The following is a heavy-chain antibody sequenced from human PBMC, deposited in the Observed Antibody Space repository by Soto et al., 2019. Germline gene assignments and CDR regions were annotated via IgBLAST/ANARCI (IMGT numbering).Heavy chain of an antibody. CDR3: ASSSRGAFDI. CDR1: GFTFSNFW. D-gene: IGHD3-10*01. Sequence: EVQLVESGGGLVQPGGSLRLSCAASGFTFSNFWMSWVRQAPGKGLEWVANIKQDGSEKYYLDSVKGRFTISRDNAKISLYLQMNSLRAEDTAVYYCASSSRGAFDIWGQGTMVTVSS. V-gene: IGHV3-7*01. CDR2: IKQDGSEK. J-gene: IGHJ3*02.